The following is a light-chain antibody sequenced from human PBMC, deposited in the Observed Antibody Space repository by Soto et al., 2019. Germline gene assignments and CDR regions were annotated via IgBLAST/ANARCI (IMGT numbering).Light chain of an antibody. J-gene: IGKJ1*01. CDR3: QQYGSSPQWT. CDR1: QSVSSSY. V-gene: IGKV3-20*01. Sequence: EIVLTQSPGTLSLSPGERATLSCRASQSVSSSYLAWYQQKPGQAPRLLIYGASSRATGIPDRFRGSGSGTDFPRTISRLEPEDFAVYYCQQYGSSPQWTFGQGTKVEIK. CDR2: GAS.